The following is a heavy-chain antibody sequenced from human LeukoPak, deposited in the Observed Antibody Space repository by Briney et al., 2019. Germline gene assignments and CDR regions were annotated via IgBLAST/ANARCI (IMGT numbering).Heavy chain of an antibody. Sequence: PSETLSLTCTVSGASIRSYYWSWIRQPPGRGLEWIGYMYNSGNTYYNPSLKSRVTISGDTSKNQFSLKLTSVTAADTAVYYCARLGGPAAVDYWGQGTLVTVSS. CDR2: MYNSGNT. J-gene: IGHJ4*02. CDR1: GASIRSYY. V-gene: IGHV4-59*01. CDR3: ARLGGPAAVDY. D-gene: IGHD2-2*01.